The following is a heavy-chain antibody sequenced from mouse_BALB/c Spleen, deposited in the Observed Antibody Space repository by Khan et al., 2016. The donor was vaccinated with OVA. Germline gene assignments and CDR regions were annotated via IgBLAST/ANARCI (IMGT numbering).Heavy chain of an antibody. V-gene: IGHV9-1*02. J-gene: IGHJ1*01. CDR2: INTYTGEP. CDR1: GYTFTNFG. Sequence: QIQLVQSGPELKKPGETVKISCKASGYTFTNFGMNWVKQAPGKGLKWMGWINTYTGEPTYADDFKGRFAFSLETSASTAYLQSNNLKNEDMATYFCARGASDWYFDVWGAGTTVTVSA. CDR3: ARGASDWYFDV.